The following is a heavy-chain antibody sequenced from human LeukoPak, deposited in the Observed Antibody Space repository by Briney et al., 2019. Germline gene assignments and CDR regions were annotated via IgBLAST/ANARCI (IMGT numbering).Heavy chain of an antibody. D-gene: IGHD6-13*01. CDR1: GFTFSKHA. Sequence: QAGGSLRLSCAASGFTFSKHAMLWVRRAPGKGLEWVALISHDGGDRFYADSVKGRFTISRDNSKNTVSLQLNTLRTDDTAIYYCAGAAAAFDYWGQGTLVTVSS. J-gene: IGHJ4*02. V-gene: IGHV3-30*04. CDR3: AGAAAAFDY. CDR2: ISHDGGDR.